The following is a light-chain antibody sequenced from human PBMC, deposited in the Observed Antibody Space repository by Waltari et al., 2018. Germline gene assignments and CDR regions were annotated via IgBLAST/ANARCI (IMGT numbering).Light chain of an antibody. V-gene: IGKV3-20*01. J-gene: IGKJ4*01. CDR2: GAS. Sequence: EIVLTQSPGTLSLSPGERATLSCRASHSLNTNYFAWYPQKPGQAPRLLIYGASSRATGIPDRFTGSGSGADFTLTISRLEPEDFAVYYCHQHETAPLTFGGGTKVEIK. CDR1: HSLNTNY. CDR3: HQHETAPLT.